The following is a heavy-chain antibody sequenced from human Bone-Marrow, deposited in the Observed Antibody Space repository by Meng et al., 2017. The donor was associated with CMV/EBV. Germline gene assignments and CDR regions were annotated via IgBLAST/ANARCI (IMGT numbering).Heavy chain of an antibody. Sequence: GESLKISCAASGFTFSDHYMAWIRQAPGKGLEWVAFIRYDGSNKYYADSVKGRFTISRDNSKNTLYLQMNSLRAEDTAVYYCAKDMRISSIAARSALDYWGQGTLVTVSS. CDR1: GFTFSDHY. V-gene: IGHV3-30*02. CDR2: IRYDGSNK. CDR3: AKDMRISSIAARSALDY. D-gene: IGHD6-6*01. J-gene: IGHJ4*02.